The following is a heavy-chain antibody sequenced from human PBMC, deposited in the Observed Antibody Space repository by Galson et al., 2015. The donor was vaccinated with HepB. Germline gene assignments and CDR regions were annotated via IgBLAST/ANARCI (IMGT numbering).Heavy chain of an antibody. J-gene: IGHJ4*02. CDR1: GFTFSSYG. V-gene: IGHV3-30*03. D-gene: IGHD3-10*01. CDR2: ISYDGSNK. Sequence: SLRLSCAASGFTFSSYGMHWVRQAPGKGLEWVAVISYDGSNKYYADSVKGRFTISRDNSKNTLYLQMNSLRAEDTAVYYCARPSGSYYNGRLDYWGQGTLVTVSS. CDR3: ARPSGSYYNGRLDY.